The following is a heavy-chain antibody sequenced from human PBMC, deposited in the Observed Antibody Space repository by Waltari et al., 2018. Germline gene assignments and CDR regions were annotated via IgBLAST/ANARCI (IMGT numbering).Heavy chain of an antibody. CDR2: IYYSGST. Sequence: QVQLQESGPGLVKPSQTLSLTCTVSGGSISSGDYYWSWIRQPPGKGLEWIGYIYYSGSTYYNPSLKSRVTISVDTSKNQFSLKLSSVTAADTAVYYCARDASYDFWSGYYIGSGYFDYWGQGTLVTVSS. CDR3: ARDASYDFWSGYYIGSGYFDY. V-gene: IGHV4-30-4*08. D-gene: IGHD3-3*01. CDR1: GGSISSGDYY. J-gene: IGHJ4*02.